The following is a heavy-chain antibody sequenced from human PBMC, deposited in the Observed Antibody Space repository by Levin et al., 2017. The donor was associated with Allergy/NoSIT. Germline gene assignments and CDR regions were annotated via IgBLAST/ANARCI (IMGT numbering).Heavy chain of an antibody. V-gene: IGHV3-23*01. D-gene: IGHD2-2*01. CDR3: AKDHGVVVPAANNYFDY. CDR2: ISGGGGTT. J-gene: IGHJ4*02. Sequence: GGSLRLSCAASGFTFSSYAMSWVRQAPGKGLEWVSAISGGGGTTYYADSVKGRFTISRDNSKNTLYLQMNSLRAEDTAVYYCAKDHGVVVPAANNYFDYWGQGTLVTVSS. CDR1: GFTFSSYA.